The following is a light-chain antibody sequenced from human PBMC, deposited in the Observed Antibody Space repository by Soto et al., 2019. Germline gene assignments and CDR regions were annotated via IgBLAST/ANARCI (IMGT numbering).Light chain of an antibody. CDR2: GAS. J-gene: IGKJ1*01. CDR1: QSVSSSY. Sequence: EIVLTQSPGTLSLSPGERATLSCRASQSVSSSYLAWYQQKPGQAPRLLIYGASSRATGIPDRFSGSGSGTDFTLTISRLEPEDFAVYYCLKYGRPPGWTFGQGTKVDIK. V-gene: IGKV3-20*01. CDR3: LKYGRPPGWT.